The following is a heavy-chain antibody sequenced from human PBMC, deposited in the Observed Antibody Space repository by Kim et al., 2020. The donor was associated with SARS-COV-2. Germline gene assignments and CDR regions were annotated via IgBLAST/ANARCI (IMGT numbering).Heavy chain of an antibody. V-gene: IGHV3-23*01. D-gene: IGHD3-9*01. Sequence: SVKGRFTISRDNFKNTLFLQMNSLRAEDTAVYYCAKDPYYYDILTDDFDYWGQGTLVTVSS. J-gene: IGHJ4*02. CDR3: AKDPYYYDILTDDFDY.